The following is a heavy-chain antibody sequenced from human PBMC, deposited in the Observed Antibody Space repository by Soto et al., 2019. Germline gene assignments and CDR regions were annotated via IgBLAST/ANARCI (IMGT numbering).Heavy chain of an antibody. CDR3: ATNYAYYYYYGMDV. D-gene: IGHD4-4*01. Sequence: SETLSLTCTFSCGSIISSSYYWGWIRQPPGKGLEWIGSIYYSGSTYYNPSLKSRVTISVDTSKNQFSLKLSSVTAADTAVYYCATNYAYYYYYGMDVWGQGTTVPVSS. J-gene: IGHJ6*02. CDR2: IYYSGST. CDR1: CGSIISSSYY. V-gene: IGHV4-39*01.